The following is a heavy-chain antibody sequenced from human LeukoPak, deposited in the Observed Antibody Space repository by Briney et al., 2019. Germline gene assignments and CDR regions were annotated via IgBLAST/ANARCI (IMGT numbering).Heavy chain of an antibody. CDR1: GGTFSSYG. V-gene: IGHV1-69*01. D-gene: IGHD4-17*01. J-gene: IGHJ4*02. CDR2: IIPIFGTT. Sequence: SVTVSCKASGGTFSSYGICWVRQAPGQGLEWMGGIIPIFGTTNYAQKFQGRVTITADESTTTAYMELTSLRSEDTAVYYCARVEISYGDYVSLDYWGQGTLVTVSS. CDR3: ARVEISYGDYVSLDY.